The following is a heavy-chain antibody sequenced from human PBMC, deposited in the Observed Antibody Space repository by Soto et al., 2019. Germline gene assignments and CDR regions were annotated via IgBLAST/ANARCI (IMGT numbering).Heavy chain of an antibody. CDR3: ARAPVFLVMQEPFDY. V-gene: IGHV3-11*06. CDR2: ISSSSYT. D-gene: IGHD3-9*01. Sequence: GGSLRLSXAASGFTFSDYYMSWIRQAPGKGLEWVSYISSSSYTNYADSVKGRFTISRDNAKNSLYLQMNSLRAEDTAVYYCARAPVFLVMQEPFDYWGQGTLVNVSS. J-gene: IGHJ4*02. CDR1: GFTFSDYY.